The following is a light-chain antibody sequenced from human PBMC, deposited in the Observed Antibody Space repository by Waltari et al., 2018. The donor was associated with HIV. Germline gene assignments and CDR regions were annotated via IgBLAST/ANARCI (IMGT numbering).Light chain of an antibody. Sequence: EILSAHSALSRPVTPGEHASISCRSSQRMLNSNGYTFLDWYLERPGQSPQRLFYLGSNRASGVPDRFSGSGSGTDFKRKISGGESEDVGIECMKALQTLRNLGGETKVEMK. J-gene: IGKJ4*01. CDR1: QRMLNSNGYTF. V-gene: IGKV2-28*01. CDR2: LGS. CDR3: MKALQTLRN.